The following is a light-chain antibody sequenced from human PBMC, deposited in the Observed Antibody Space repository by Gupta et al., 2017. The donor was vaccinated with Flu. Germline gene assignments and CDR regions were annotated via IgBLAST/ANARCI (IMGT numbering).Light chain of an antibody. CDR3: YYTGDNNGV. CDR1: VLPSTY. J-gene: IGLJ3*02. CDR2: RDD. Sequence: TARITCPGVVLPSTYYRWFQQKAWHAPLLLIYRDDRRPSGVPDGFSGSTSGTTVTMTISGDQVEDEADYFCYYTGDNNGVFGGGTKLTVL. V-gene: IGLV3-27*01.